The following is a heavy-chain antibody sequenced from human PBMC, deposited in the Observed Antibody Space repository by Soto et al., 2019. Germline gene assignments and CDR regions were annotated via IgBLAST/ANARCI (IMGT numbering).Heavy chain of an antibody. Sequence: QVHLVQSGAEVKKPGASVKVSCKASGYTFTSYGITWVRQAPGQRLEWMGWIPPYNGNTKYAQRLQGRATMTTEISTSTADMELRSLRSDDTAVYFCARRGDTLEGFIADYTVAIWGQGTMVTVSS. CDR2: IPPYNGNT. V-gene: IGHV1-18*01. CDR1: GYTFTSYG. D-gene: IGHD3-3*01. CDR3: ARRGDTLEGFIADYTVAI. J-gene: IGHJ3*02.